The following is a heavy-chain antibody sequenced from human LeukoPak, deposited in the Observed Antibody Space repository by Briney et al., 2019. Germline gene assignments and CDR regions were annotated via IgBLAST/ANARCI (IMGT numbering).Heavy chain of an antibody. CDR2: IYYSGST. CDR1: SGSISSGDYY. J-gene: IGHJ4*02. Sequence: SQTLSLTCTVSSGSISSGDYYWSWIRQPPGKGLEWIGYIYYSGSTYYNPSLKSRVTISVDTSKNQFSLKLSSVAAADTAVYCCARESYYDSRFDYWGQGTLVTVSS. CDR3: ARESYYDSRFDY. D-gene: IGHD3-22*01. V-gene: IGHV4-30-4*01.